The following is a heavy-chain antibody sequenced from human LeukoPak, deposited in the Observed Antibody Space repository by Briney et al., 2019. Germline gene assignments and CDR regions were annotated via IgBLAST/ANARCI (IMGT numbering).Heavy chain of an antibody. CDR3: ARGLYYFDTSGYLYY. V-gene: IGHV3-53*01. J-gene: IGHJ4*02. D-gene: IGHD3-22*01. Sequence: GGSLRLSCAASGFTVGSNYMSWVRQAPGEGLEWVSVIYSGGSTYYADSVKGRFTISRDNSKNTLYLQMNSLRAEDTAVYYCARGLYYFDTSGYLYYWGQGTLVTVSS. CDR1: GFTVGSNY. CDR2: IYSGGST.